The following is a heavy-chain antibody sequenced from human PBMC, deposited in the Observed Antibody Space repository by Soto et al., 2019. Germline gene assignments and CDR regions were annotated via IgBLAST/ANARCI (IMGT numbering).Heavy chain of an antibody. D-gene: IGHD3-3*01. CDR3: ARVGVVGQDYYYYYYGMDV. Sequence: GGSLRLSCAASGFTFSSYWMSWVRQAPGKGLEWVANIKQDGSETYYVDSVKGRFTISRDNAKNSLYLQMNSLRAEDTAVYYCARVGVVGQDYYYYYYGMDVWGQGTTVTVSS. CDR1: GFTFSSYW. CDR2: IKQDGSET. J-gene: IGHJ6*02. V-gene: IGHV3-7*01.